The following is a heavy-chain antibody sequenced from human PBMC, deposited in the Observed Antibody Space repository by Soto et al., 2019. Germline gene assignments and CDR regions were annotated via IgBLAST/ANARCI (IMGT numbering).Heavy chain of an antibody. Sequence: QVQLVQSGAEEKKPGASVKVSCKASGYTFTNYAIHWVRQAPGQRLEWMGWINAGNGNTRYSQKFQGRVTITRDTSASTAYMELSSLRSEDTALYYCARDEGYSDSSGYYDYWGQGPLVTVSS. V-gene: IGHV1-3*05. CDR1: GYTFTNYA. D-gene: IGHD3-22*01. J-gene: IGHJ4*02. CDR3: ARDEGYSDSSGYYDY. CDR2: INAGNGNT.